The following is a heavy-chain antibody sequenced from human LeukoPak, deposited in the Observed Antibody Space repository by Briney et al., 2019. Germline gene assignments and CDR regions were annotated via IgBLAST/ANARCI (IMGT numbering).Heavy chain of an antibody. J-gene: IGHJ5*02. Sequence: SETLSLTCTVSGGSISSYYWRWIRQPPGKGLEWIGYIYYSGSTNYNPSLKSRVTISVDTSKNQFSLELSSVTAADTAVYYCASLYGSGRRFDPWGQGTLVTVSS. CDR1: GGSISSYY. CDR3: ASLYGSGRRFDP. V-gene: IGHV4-59*01. D-gene: IGHD3-10*01. CDR2: IYYSGST.